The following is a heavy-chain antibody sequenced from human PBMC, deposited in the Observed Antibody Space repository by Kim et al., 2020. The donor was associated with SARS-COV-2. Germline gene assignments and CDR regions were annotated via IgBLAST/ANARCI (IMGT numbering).Heavy chain of an antibody. Sequence: GGSLTLSCAASGFTFSAYAMSWVRQAPGKGLEWVSGISGSISGSDDTTYYADSVKGRFIISRDNSKNTLHLQMNSLRAEDTAVYYCAKHFGSSGSEFQHWGQGTLVTVSS. D-gene: IGHD3-22*01. J-gene: IGHJ1*01. CDR3: AKHFGSSGSEFQH. CDR2: ISGSISGSDDTT. CDR1: GFTFSAYA. V-gene: IGHV3-23*01.